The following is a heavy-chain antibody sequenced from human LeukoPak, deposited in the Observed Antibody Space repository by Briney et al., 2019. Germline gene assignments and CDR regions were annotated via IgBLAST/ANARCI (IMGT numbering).Heavy chain of an antibody. D-gene: IGHD3-10*01. CDR3: ARDNGVGEMGY. V-gene: IGHV4-59*01. CDR2: IYYSGST. Sequence: PSETLSLTCTVSGGSISSYYWSWIRQPPGKGLEWIGYIYYSGSTNYNPSLKSRVTISVDTSKNQFSLKLSSVTAADTAVYYCARDNGVGEMGYWGQGTLVTVSS. J-gene: IGHJ4*02. CDR1: GGSISSYY.